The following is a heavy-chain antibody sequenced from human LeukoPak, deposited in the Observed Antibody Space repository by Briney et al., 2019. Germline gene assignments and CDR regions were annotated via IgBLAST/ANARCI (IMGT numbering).Heavy chain of an antibody. CDR1: GGTFSSYT. D-gene: IGHD4-23*01. CDR2: ITPIFGRA. J-gene: IGHJ4*02. CDR3: ARGWLAETTVVTPYNY. V-gene: IGHV1-69*13. Sequence: SVKVSCKASGGTFSSYTISWVRQAPGQGLEWMGRITPIFGRANYAQKFQGRVTITAVESKSTAYMELRSLRSEDTAVYYCARGWLAETTVVTPYNYWGQGTLVTVSS.